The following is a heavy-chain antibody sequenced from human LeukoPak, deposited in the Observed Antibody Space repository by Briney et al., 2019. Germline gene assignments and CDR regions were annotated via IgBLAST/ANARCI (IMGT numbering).Heavy chain of an antibody. J-gene: IGHJ6*02. CDR1: GYTFTGYY. D-gene: IGHD6-13*01. CDR3: ARDYILRKAAAGYSYGMDV. V-gene: IGHV1-2*02. CDR2: ISPNRGGT. Sequence: ASVTVSCKASGYTFTGYYMHWVRQAPGQGREGMGWISPNRGGTNYAQKFQGRVTMTRDTSISTAYMELSSLRSDDTAVYYCARDYILRKAAAGYSYGMDVWGQGTTVTVSS.